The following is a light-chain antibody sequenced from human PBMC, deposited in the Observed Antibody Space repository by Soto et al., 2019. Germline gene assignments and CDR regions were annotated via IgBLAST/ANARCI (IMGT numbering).Light chain of an antibody. CDR1: SSDVGGYNY. J-gene: IGLJ1*01. Sequence: QSVLTQPASVSGSLGQSITISCTGTSSDVGGYNYVSWYQQQPGKAPKLMISEVSNRPSGISNRFSGSKSGNTASLIISGLQAEDEADYFCVSYTDTDTLVFGTGTKVNVL. V-gene: IGLV2-14*01. CDR2: EVS. CDR3: VSYTDTDTLV.